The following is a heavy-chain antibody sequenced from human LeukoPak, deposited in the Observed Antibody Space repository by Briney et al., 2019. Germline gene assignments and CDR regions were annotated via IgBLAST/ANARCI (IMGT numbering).Heavy chain of an antibody. J-gene: IGHJ4*02. D-gene: IGHD5-24*01. Sequence: GGSLRLSCAASGFTFSSYGMHWVRQAPGKGLEWVAVIWYDGSNKYYADPVKGRFTISRDNSKNTLYLQMNSLRAEDTAVYYCAKESQMATIFFFDYWGQGTLVTVSS. CDR2: IWYDGSNK. V-gene: IGHV3-33*06. CDR3: AKESQMATIFFFDY. CDR1: GFTFSSYG.